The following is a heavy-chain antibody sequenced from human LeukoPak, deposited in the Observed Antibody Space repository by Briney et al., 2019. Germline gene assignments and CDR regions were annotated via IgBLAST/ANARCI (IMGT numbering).Heavy chain of an antibody. D-gene: IGHD3-22*01. Sequence: PGGSLRLSCAASGFTFGVYTIHWVRQAPAKGLEWVAFISYDGSNKYYADSVKGRFTISRDNSKNTLYLQMNSLRAEDTAVYYCARDSGTYYYDSSAPRDDAFDIWGQGTMVTVSS. CDR1: GFTFGVYT. CDR3: ARDSGTYYYDSSAPRDDAFDI. J-gene: IGHJ3*02. V-gene: IGHV3-30*14. CDR2: ISYDGSNK.